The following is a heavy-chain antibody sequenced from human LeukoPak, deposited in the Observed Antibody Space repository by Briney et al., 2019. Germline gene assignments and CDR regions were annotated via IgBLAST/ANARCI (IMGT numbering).Heavy chain of an antibody. V-gene: IGHV5-51*01. Sequence: GESLKISCKGSGYILNSYWIGWVRQMPGKGLEWMGIIYPGDSDTRYSPSFQGQVTISADKSISTAYLQWSSLKASDTAMYYCARLKGDDFWSGYYFFDYWGQGTLVTVSS. D-gene: IGHD3-3*01. CDR1: GYILNSYW. J-gene: IGHJ4*02. CDR2: IYPGDSDT. CDR3: ARLKGDDFWSGYYFFDY.